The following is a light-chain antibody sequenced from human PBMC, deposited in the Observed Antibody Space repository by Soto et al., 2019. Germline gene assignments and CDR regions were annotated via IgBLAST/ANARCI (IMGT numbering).Light chain of an antibody. J-gene: IGLJ1*01. V-gene: IGLV2-14*01. CDR1: SSDVGGYNY. CDR2: EVS. CDR3: SSYTSSSTRV. Sequence: QSALTQPASVSGSPGQSITISCTGTSSDVGGYNYVSWHQQHPGKAPKLMIYEVSNRPSGVSDRFSGSKSGDTASLTISGLQAEDEADYYCSSYTSSSTRVFGTGTKLTVL.